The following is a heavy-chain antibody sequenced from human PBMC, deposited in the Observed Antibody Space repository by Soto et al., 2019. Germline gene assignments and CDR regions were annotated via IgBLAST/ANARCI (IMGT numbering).Heavy chain of an antibody. J-gene: IGHJ4*02. V-gene: IGHV3-21*01. Sequence: EVQLVESGGGLVKPGGSLRLSCAASGFTFSSYSMNWVRQAPGKGLEWVSSISSSSSYIYYADSVKGRCTISRDNAKNSLYLQMNSLRAEDTAVYYCARADLIQGYCSSTSCYGIDYCGQGTLVTVFS. D-gene: IGHD2-2*01. CDR2: ISSSSSYI. CDR1: GFTFSSYS. CDR3: ARADLIQGYCSSTSCYGIDY.